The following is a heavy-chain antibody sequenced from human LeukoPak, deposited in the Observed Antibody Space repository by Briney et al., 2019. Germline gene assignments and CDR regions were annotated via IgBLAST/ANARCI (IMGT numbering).Heavy chain of an antibody. CDR3: ARKSRDGYNKQAYYFDY. V-gene: IGHV4-34*01. CDR2: INHSGST. D-gene: IGHD5-24*01. J-gene: IGHJ4*02. CDR1: GGSFGGYY. Sequence: PSETLSLTCAVYGGSFGGYYWSWIRQPPGKGLEWIGEINHSGSTNYNPSLKSRVTISVDTSKNQFSLKLSSVTAADTAVYYCARKSRDGYNKQAYYFDYWGQGTLVTVSS.